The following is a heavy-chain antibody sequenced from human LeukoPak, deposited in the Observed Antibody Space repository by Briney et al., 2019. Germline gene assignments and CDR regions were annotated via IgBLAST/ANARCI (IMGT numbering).Heavy chain of an antibody. CDR2: IYYSGST. CDR1: GGSISSSSYY. D-gene: IGHD3-22*01. V-gene: IGHV4-30-4*08. Sequence: SETLSLTCTVSGGSISSSSYYWGWIRQPPGKGLEWIGYIYYSGSTYYNPSLKSRVTISVDTSKNQFSLKLSSVTAADTAVYYCARDQIGGYYDSSGYPIGFDYWGQGTLVTVSS. CDR3: ARDQIGGYYDSSGYPIGFDY. J-gene: IGHJ4*02.